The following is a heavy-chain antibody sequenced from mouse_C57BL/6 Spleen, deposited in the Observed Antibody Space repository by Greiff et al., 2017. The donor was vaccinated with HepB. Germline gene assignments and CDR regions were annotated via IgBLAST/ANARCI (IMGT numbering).Heavy chain of an antibody. J-gene: IGHJ4*01. CDR2: INPNNGGT. Sequence: VQLQQSGPELVKPGASVKISCKASGYTFTDYYMNWVKQSHGKSLEWIGDINPNNGGTSYNQKFKGKATLTVDKSSSTAYMELRSLTSEDSAVYYCAGYDGYYGAMDYWGQGTSVTVSS. D-gene: IGHD2-3*01. CDR1: GYTFTDYY. V-gene: IGHV1-26*01. CDR3: AGYDGYYGAMDY.